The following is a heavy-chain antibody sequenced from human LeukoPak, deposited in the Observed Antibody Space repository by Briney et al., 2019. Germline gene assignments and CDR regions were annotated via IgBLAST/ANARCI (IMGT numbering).Heavy chain of an antibody. D-gene: IGHD6-13*01. Sequence: SETLSLTCTVSGGSISSYYWSWIRQPPGKGLEWIGYISYSGSTNYNPSLRSRVTISVDTSKNQFSLKLSSVTAADTAVYYCARDRDGSSWYHFFDYWGQGTLVTVSS. CDR1: GGSISSYY. CDR2: ISYSGST. J-gene: IGHJ4*02. CDR3: ARDRDGSSWYHFFDY. V-gene: IGHV4-59*01.